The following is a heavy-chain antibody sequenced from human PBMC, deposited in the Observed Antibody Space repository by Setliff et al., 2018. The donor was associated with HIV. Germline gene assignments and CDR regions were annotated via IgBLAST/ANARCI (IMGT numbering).Heavy chain of an antibody. J-gene: IGHJ6*03. CDR2: ISSSSSYI. Sequence: PGGSLRLSCAASGFTFSSYSMNWVRQAPGKGLEWVSSISSSSSYIYYADSVKGRFTISRDNAKNSLYVQMNSLRAEDTAVYYCARDRVVAAAYYYYYMDVWGKGTTVTV. CDR3: ARDRVVAAAYYYYYMDV. V-gene: IGHV3-21*01. D-gene: IGHD2-15*01. CDR1: GFTFSSYS.